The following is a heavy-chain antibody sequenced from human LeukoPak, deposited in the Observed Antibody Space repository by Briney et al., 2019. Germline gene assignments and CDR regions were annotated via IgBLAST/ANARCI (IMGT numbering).Heavy chain of an antibody. J-gene: IGHJ4*02. Sequence: SETLSLTCTVSGDSIRSNNYYWGWIRQPPGKGLEWIGSIYDTGSTFYNPSLKSRVIISVDTSKNQFSLKLSSVTAADTAVYYCAKHDGRGGATMGALDSWGQGSLVTVSS. CDR3: AKHDGRGGATMGALDS. CDR2: IYDTGST. D-gene: IGHD5-12*01. V-gene: IGHV4-39*01. CDR1: GDSIRSNNYY.